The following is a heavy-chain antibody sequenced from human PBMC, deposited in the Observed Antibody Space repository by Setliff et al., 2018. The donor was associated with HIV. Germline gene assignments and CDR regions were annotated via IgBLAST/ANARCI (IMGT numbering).Heavy chain of an antibody. CDR1: GYTFTNYW. CDR3: IRRRRAPGTEDLEAV. Sequence: GESLKISCRASGYTFTNYWIGWVRQMPGKGLEWIGVIYPGDSVTSYGPSFQGQVFISADRSITTAYLEWSSLKPSDTAMYYCIRRRRAPGTEDLEAVWGQGTLVTVSS. CDR2: IYPGDSVT. J-gene: IGHJ4*02. D-gene: IGHD1-26*01. V-gene: IGHV5-51*01.